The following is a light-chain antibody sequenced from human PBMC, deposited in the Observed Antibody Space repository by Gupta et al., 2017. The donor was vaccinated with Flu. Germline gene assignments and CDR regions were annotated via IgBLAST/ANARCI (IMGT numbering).Light chain of an antibody. J-gene: IGKJ4*01. CDR1: QSVSSS. V-gene: IGKV3-15*01. CDR3: QQYNSWPLT. CDR2: GAS. Sequence: EIVMTQSPATLSVSPGEGATLSCRASQSVSSSLAWYQQKPGQAPRLLIYGASSRATGIPARFSGSGSGTEFTLTISSLQSEDSAVYYCQQYNSWPLTFGGGTKVEIK.